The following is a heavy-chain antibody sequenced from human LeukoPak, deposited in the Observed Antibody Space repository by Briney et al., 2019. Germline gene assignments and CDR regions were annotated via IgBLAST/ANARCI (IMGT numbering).Heavy chain of an antibody. Sequence: SETLSLTCTVSGGSISSYYWSWIRQPPGKGLEWIGYIYYSGSTNYNPSLKTRVTISVDTSKNQFSLKLSSVTAADTAVYYCARGTTSHYDILTGYXXPIDYWGQGTLVTVSS. CDR1: GGSISSYY. D-gene: IGHD3-9*01. J-gene: IGHJ4*02. V-gene: IGHV4-59*08. CDR3: ARGTTSHYDILTGYXXPIDY. CDR2: IYYSGST.